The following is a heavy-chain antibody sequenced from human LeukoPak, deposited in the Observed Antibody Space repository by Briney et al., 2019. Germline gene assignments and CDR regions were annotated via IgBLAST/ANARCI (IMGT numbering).Heavy chain of an antibody. Sequence: GGSLRLSCAASGFTFSNAWMSWVRQAPGKGLEWVSSISSSSSYIYYADSVKGRFTISRDNAKNSLYLQMNSLRAEDTAVYYCAREARGYVDWGQGTLVTVSS. D-gene: IGHD1-1*01. CDR1: GFTFSNAW. V-gene: IGHV3-21*01. CDR3: AREARGYVD. J-gene: IGHJ4*02. CDR2: ISSSSSYI.